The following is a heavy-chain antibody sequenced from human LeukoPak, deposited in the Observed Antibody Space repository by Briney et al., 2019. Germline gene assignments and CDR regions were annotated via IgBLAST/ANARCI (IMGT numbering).Heavy chain of an antibody. Sequence: SETLSLTCTVSGYSISSGYYWGWIRQPPGKGLERIGSIYHSGSTYYNPSLKSRVTISVDTSKNQFSLKLSSVTAADTAVYYCARAGGYDSSGYYPLPDYWGQGTLVTVSS. D-gene: IGHD3-22*01. CDR2: IYHSGST. CDR3: ARAGGYDSSGYYPLPDY. V-gene: IGHV4-38-2*02. CDR1: GYSISSGYY. J-gene: IGHJ4*02.